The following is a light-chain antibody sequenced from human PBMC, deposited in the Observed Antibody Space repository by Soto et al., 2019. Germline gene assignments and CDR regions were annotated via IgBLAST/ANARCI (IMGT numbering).Light chain of an antibody. CDR3: SSHSSSSTPYV. Sequence: QSALTQPASVSGSPGQSIIISCTGTSSDVGAYNYVSWYQQHLGKAPKLMIYEVSNRPSGVSNRFSASKSGNTASLTISGLQAEDEADYYCSSHSSSSTPYVFGSGTKLTVL. CDR2: EVS. V-gene: IGLV2-14*01. CDR1: SSDVGAYNY. J-gene: IGLJ1*01.